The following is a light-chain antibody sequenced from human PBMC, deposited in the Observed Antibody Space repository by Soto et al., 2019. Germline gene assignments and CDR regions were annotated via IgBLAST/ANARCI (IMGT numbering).Light chain of an antibody. CDR1: QSISSF. Sequence: DIQMTQSPSSLSASVGDRVTITCRASQSISSFLNWYQQKPGKVPKLLIYAASTLQSEVPSRFSGSGSGTDFTLTISSLQPEDFATYYCQQTYLTWTFGQGTKV. CDR2: AAS. J-gene: IGKJ1*01. CDR3: QQTYLTWT. V-gene: IGKV1-39*01.